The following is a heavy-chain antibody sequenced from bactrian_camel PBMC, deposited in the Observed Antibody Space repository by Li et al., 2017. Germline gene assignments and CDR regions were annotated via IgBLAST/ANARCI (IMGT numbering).Heavy chain of an antibody. CDR1: GLVFAAYD. V-gene: IGHV3S55*01. J-gene: IGHJ6*01. Sequence: VQLVESGGGLVQAGGSLRLSCTVSGLVFAAYDMGWFRQAPGNECEMIATISSHGDAYYADSVKGRFTISRDNAKNTVYLQMNSLKSEDTALYYCATGEYGGSRADFGYWGQGTQVTVS. CDR3: ATGEYGGSRADFGY. D-gene: IGHD6*01. CDR2: ISSHGDA.